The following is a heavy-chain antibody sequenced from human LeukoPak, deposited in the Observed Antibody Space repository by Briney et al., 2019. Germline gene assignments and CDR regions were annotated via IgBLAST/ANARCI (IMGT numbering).Heavy chain of an antibody. CDR1: GYTFTGYY. J-gene: IGHJ4*02. D-gene: IGHD2/OR15-2a*01. CDR3: ARTDYLLSHDY. CDR2: TNPNSGDT. Sequence: ASVKVSCKASGYTFTGYYIHWVRQAPGQGLEWMGWTNPNSGDTNYAQRFQGRVTMTRDTSISTAYMELSRLRSDDTAVYYCARTDYLLSHDYWGQGALVTVSS. V-gene: IGHV1-2*02.